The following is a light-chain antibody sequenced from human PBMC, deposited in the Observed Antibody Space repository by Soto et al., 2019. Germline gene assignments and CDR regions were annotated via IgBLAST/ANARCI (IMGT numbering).Light chain of an antibody. CDR3: QQYSSNLYT. V-gene: IGKV1-5*01. Sequence: EIQMTQSPSTLSASVGDRVTITCRASQSISTHLAWYQQKPGKAPEVLIYDASTLESGVPSRFSGSGSGTKFTLPISSLQPDDFATYYCQQYSSNLYTFGQGTKLEIK. CDR1: QSISTH. J-gene: IGKJ2*01. CDR2: DAS.